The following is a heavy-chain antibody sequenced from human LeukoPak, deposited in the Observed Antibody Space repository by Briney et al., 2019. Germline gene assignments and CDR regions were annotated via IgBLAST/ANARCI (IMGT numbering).Heavy chain of an antibody. CDR3: ARGRCLDAFDI. CDR1: GGSISSYY. D-gene: IGHD3-3*01. Sequence: SETLSLTCTVSGGSISSYYWSWIRQPPGKGLEWIGYIYYSGSTKYNPSLKSRVTISVDTSKNQFSLKLSSVTAADTAVYYCARGRCLDAFDIWGQGTMVTVSS. CDR2: IYYSGST. J-gene: IGHJ3*02. V-gene: IGHV4-59*01.